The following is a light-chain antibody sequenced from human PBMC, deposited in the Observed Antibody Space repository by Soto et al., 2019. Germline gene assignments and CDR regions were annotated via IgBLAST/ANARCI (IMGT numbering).Light chain of an antibody. CDR1: SSNIGAGYD. CDR3: QSYDSSLSGSHVV. J-gene: IGLJ2*01. V-gene: IGLV1-40*01. Sequence: QPVLTQPPSVSGAPGQRVTISCTGSSSNIGAGYDVHWYQQLPGTAPKLLIYGNSNRPSGVPDRFSGSKSGTSASLAITGLHAEDEADYYCQSYDSSLSGSHVVFGGGTKLTVL. CDR2: GNS.